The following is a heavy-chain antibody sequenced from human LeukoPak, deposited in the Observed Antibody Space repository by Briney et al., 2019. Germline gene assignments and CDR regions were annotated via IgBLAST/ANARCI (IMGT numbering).Heavy chain of an antibody. J-gene: IGHJ6*03. Sequence: GGSLSLSCAASGFPVSSNYMSWPRPTPGKGLGWVSVIYSGGNTFYADSVKGRFTISRDNSKNTLYLQMNSLRAEDTAVYYCARVVGYCSSTSCYYYYYYYMAVWGKGSTVTVSS. CDR2: IYSGGNT. D-gene: IGHD2-2*01. V-gene: IGHV3-53*05. CDR3: ARVVGYCSSTSCYYYYYYYMAV. CDR1: GFPVSSNY.